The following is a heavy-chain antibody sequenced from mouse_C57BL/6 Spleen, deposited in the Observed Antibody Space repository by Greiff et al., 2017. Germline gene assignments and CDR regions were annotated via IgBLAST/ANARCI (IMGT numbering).Heavy chain of an antibody. CDR3: AKTGYDGGYAMDY. CDR2: IWRGGST. J-gene: IGHJ4*01. D-gene: IGHD2-2*01. Sequence: VKLMESGPGLVQPSQSLSITCTVSGFSLTSYGVHWVRQSPGKGLEWLGVIWRGGSTDYNAAFMSRLSITKDNSKSQVFFKMNSLQADDTAIYYCAKTGYDGGYAMDYWGQGTSVTVSS. V-gene: IGHV2-5*01. CDR1: GFSLTSYG.